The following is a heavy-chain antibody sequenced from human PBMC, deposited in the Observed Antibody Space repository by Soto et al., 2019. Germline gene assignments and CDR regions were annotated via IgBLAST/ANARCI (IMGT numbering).Heavy chain of an antibody. D-gene: IGHD2-15*01. CDR2: ICNDGSNK. J-gene: IGHJ4*02. V-gene: IGHV3-33*03. Sequence: GGSLRLSCAASGFTFSSYGMHWVRQAPGKGLVWVSVICNDGSNKSYADFVKGRFTISRDNAKNTLYLQMNSLRAEDTAVYYCVRTSLVVAAATREDYWGRGTLVTSPQ. CDR1: GFTFSSYG. CDR3: VRTSLVVAAATREDY.